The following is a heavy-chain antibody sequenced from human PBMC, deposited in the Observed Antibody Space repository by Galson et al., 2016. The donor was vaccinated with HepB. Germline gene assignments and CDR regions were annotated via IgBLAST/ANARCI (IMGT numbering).Heavy chain of an antibody. D-gene: IGHD2-15*01. Sequence: SVKVSCKASGYTFIGYYVHWVRQAPGQGLEWMGWINPNNGGTKYAQQFQGRVTMTRDTSISTAYMDLSSLRSDDTAVYYCARVTGYCSGGSCANWFDPWGQGTLVTVSS. V-gene: IGHV1-2*02. CDR1: GYTFIGYY. CDR3: ARVTGYCSGGSCANWFDP. J-gene: IGHJ5*02. CDR2: INPNNGGT.